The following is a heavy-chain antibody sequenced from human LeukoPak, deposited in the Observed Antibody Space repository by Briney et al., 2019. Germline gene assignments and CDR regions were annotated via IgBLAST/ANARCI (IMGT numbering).Heavy chain of an antibody. D-gene: IGHD5-24*01. Sequence: GGSLRLSCTASGFTFSSYWMNWVRQAPGKGLEWVANIKQDGSEKYYVDSVKGRFTISRDNAKKSLYLQMNSLRAEDTTVYYCARETEMANLDYWGQGTLVTVSS. V-gene: IGHV3-7*04. CDR1: GFTFSSYW. CDR3: ARETEMANLDY. CDR2: IKQDGSEK. J-gene: IGHJ4*02.